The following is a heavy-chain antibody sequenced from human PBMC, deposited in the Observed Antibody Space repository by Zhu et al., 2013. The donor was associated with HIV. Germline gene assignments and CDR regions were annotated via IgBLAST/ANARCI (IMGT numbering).Heavy chain of an antibody. Sequence: QVQLVQSGAEVKKPGSSVKVSCKASGGTFSSYAISWVRQAPGQGLEWMGGIIPIFGTANYAQKFQGRVTITADESTSTAYMELSSLRSEDTAVYYCARTYCSGGSCYSGPYYYYGMDVWGRRDHGHRLL. CDR2: IIPIFGTA. CDR1: GGTFSSYA. D-gene: IGHD2-15*01. CDR3: ARTYCSGGSCYSGPYYYYGMDV. V-gene: IGHV1-69*01. J-gene: IGHJ6*02.